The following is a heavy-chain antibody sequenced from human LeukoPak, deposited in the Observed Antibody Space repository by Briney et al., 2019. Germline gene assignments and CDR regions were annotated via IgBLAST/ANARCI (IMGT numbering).Heavy chain of an antibody. J-gene: IGHJ4*02. V-gene: IGHV4-39*01. CDR3: ARRWGNIVGVTYEY. D-gene: IGHD3-16*01. Sequence: PSETLSLTCTISGSSITSVSHYWGWIRQPPGKGLELIVDIYYTGGTYYSPSLMSRVTMSLHTSENQFSLRLNSVTAVDTAVYYCARRWGNIVGVTYEYWGQGTLVTVSS. CDR2: IYYTGGT. CDR1: GSSITSVSHY.